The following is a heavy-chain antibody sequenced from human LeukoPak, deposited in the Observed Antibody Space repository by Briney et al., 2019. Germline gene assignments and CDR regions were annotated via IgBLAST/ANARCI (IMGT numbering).Heavy chain of an antibody. D-gene: IGHD2-21*02. J-gene: IGHJ4*02. CDR1: GFTFSSYW. CDR2: IKQDGSEK. V-gene: IGHV3-7*01. Sequence: GGSLRLSCAASGFTFSSYWMSWVRQAPGKGLEWVANIKQDGSEKYYVDSVKGRFTISRDNAKNSLYLQMNSLRAEDTAVYYCAREFEYCGSDCSPDLPTAAFDYWGQGTLVTVSS. CDR3: AREFEYCGSDCSPDLPTAAFDY.